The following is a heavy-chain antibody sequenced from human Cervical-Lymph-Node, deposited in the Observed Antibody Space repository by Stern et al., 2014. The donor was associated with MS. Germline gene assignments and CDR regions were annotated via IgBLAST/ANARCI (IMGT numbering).Heavy chain of an antibody. V-gene: IGHV1-69*01. J-gene: IGHJ6*02. CDR1: GGTFSSYA. Sequence: QLVQSGAEVKKPGSSVKVSCKASGGTFSSYAVNWVRQAPGQGLEWMGGIIPILGAAHYAQKFQGRVTITADESTSTVYMEVGSLRSEDTAVYYCARDVPPQDYYYYGLDVWGQGTTVTVSS. CDR2: IIPILGAA. CDR3: ARDVPPQDYYYYGLDV.